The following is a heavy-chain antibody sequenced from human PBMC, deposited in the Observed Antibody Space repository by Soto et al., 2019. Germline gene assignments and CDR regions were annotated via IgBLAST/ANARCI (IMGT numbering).Heavy chain of an antibody. J-gene: IGHJ6*02. Sequence: GGSLRLSCAASGFTFSSYGMHWVRQAPGKGLEWVAVISYDGSNKYYADSVKGRFTISRDNSKNTLYLQMNSLRAEDTAVYYCAKDSSKVDIVATTYYYYYGMDVWGQGTTVTVSS. CDR3: AKDSSKVDIVATTYYYYYGMDV. CDR2: ISYDGSNK. D-gene: IGHD5-12*01. CDR1: GFTFSSYG. V-gene: IGHV3-30*18.